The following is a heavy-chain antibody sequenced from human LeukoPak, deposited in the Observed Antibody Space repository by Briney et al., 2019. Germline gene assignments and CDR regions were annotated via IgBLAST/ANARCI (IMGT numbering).Heavy chain of an antibody. V-gene: IGHV3-23*01. J-gene: IGHJ4*02. D-gene: IGHD5-24*01. CDR3: AKHRGDASTALDY. CDR1: GFTFSVYA. Sequence: GGSLRLSCAASGFTFSVYAMTWVRQAPGKGLEWVSVITVGGTTYYLDSVKDRFTICRDHSKTTLYLQMNSLRSENMPVYYSAKHRGDASTALDYWGQEPLLTVSS. CDR2: ITVGGTT.